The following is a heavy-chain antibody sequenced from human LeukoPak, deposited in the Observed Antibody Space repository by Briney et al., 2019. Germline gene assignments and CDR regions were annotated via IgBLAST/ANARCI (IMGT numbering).Heavy chain of an antibody. J-gene: IGHJ4*02. Sequence: PGGSLRLSCAASGFSFSNYAMNWVRQAPGKGLEWVSIIFGAGKNTTYYADSVKGQFTVSRDNSKNTLYLRMTNLRPEDTAKYYCAKRNTMIRGGPSFDYWGQGILVAVSS. CDR3: AKRNTMIRGGPSFDY. D-gene: IGHD3-10*01. V-gene: IGHV3-23*03. CDR2: IFGAGKNTT. CDR1: GFSFSNYA.